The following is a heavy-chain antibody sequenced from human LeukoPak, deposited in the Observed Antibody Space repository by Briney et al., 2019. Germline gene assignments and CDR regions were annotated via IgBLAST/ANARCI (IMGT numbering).Heavy chain of an antibody. D-gene: IGHD1-26*01. CDR3: ARDLSGSQRGGYFDY. CDR1: GGSISSYY. V-gene: IGHV4-59*01. CDR2: IYYSGST. J-gene: IGHJ4*02. Sequence: SETLSLTCTVSGGSISSYYWSWIRQPPGKGLEWIGYIYYSGSTNYNPSLKSRVTISVDTSKNQFSLKLSSVTAADTAVYYCARDLSGSQRGGYFDYWGQGTLVTVSS.